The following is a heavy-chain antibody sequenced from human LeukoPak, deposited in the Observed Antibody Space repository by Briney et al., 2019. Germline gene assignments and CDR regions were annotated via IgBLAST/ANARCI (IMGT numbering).Heavy chain of an antibody. J-gene: IGHJ4*02. V-gene: IGHV3-73*01. CDR3: TRGYSYGNEDDY. CDR2: IRSKANSYAT. Sequence: PGGSLKLSCAASGFTFSGSAMHWVRQASGKGLEWVGRIRSKANSYATAYAASVKGRFTISRDDSKNTAYLQMNSLRTEDTAVYYCTRGYSYGNEDDYWGQGTLVTVSS. CDR1: GFTFSGSA. D-gene: IGHD5-18*01.